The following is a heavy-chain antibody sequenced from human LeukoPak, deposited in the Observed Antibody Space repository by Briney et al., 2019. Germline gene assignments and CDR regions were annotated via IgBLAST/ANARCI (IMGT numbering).Heavy chain of an antibody. CDR2: IYHSGST. J-gene: IGHJ4*02. CDR3: AGALNSSGYPNFDY. V-gene: IGHV4-38-2*01. CDR1: GYSISSGYY. D-gene: IGHD3-22*01. Sequence: PSEALSLTRAVSGYSISSGYYWGWIRQPPGKGLEWIGSIYHSGSTYYNPSLKSRVTISVDTSKNQFSLRLSSVTAADTAVYYCAGALNSSGYPNFDYWGKGTLVTVSS.